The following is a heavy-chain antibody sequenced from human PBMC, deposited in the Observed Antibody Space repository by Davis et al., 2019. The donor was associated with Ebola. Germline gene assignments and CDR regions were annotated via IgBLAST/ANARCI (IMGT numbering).Heavy chain of an antibody. V-gene: IGHV1-58*02. CDR2: IVAGSGNT. Sequence: AASVKVSCKASGFTFTSSAMQWVRQARGQRLEWIGWIVAGSGNTNYAQKFQERVTITRDMSTSTAYMELSSLRSEDTAVYYCAADPGYRYYYGMDVWGQGTTVTVSS. D-gene: IGHD1-1*01. CDR1: GFTFTSSA. J-gene: IGHJ6*02. CDR3: AADPGYRYYYGMDV.